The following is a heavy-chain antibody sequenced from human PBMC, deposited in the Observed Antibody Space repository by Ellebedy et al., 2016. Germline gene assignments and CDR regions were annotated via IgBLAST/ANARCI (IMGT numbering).Heavy chain of an antibody. Sequence: GESLKISCEASGFTFSDYWMGWVRHCSAKGLEWVANIRQDESDTYYVESVRGRFTITRDNAKNSLCLEMKTLRDEDTAMYYCVRGRYTSGWYPDYFDSWGQGTLVTVSS. CDR2: IRQDESDT. J-gene: IGHJ4*02. D-gene: IGHD6-19*01. V-gene: IGHV3-7*03. CDR1: GFTFSDYW. CDR3: VRGRYTSGWYPDYFDS.